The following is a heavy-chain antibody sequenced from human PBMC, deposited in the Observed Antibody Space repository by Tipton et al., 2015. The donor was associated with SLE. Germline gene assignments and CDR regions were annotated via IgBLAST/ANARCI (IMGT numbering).Heavy chain of an antibody. CDR2: LYYSGNT. Sequence: TLSLTCAVYGGSFSGYSWSWIRQPPGKGLEWIGVLYYSGNTYYNPSLKSPVTLSIDTSKNQFSLKMRSVTAADAAVYFCARGYCSDGVCYGFGFFDYWGQGNLVTVSS. J-gene: IGHJ4*02. D-gene: IGHD2-8*01. CDR1: GGSFSGYS. CDR3: ARGYCSDGVCYGFGFFDY. V-gene: IGHV4-34*01.